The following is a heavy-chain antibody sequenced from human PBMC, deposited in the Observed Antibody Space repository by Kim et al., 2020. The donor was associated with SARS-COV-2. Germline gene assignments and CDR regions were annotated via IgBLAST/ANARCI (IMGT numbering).Heavy chain of an antibody. J-gene: IGHJ4*02. V-gene: IGHV3-23*01. CDR1: GFAFSGYG. CDR2: LTDSGDNT. Sequence: GGSLRLSCAASGFAFSGYGMTWVRQTPGQGLEWVAALTDSGDNTFHADSVKGRFTISRDNSQNTLYLQMHSLRAEDTAIYYCTSVKADYWGQGSRVTVSS. CDR3: TSVKADY.